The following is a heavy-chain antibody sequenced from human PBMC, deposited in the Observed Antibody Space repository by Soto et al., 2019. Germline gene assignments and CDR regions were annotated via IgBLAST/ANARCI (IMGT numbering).Heavy chain of an antibody. Sequence: SETLSLTCAVYGGSFSGYYWSWIRQPPGKGLEWIGEINHSGSTNYNPSLKSRVTISVDTSKNQFSLKLSSVTAADTAVYYCARGLGGYDYIWGSYRYGYYFDYWGQGTLVTVSS. J-gene: IGHJ4*02. D-gene: IGHD3-16*02. V-gene: IGHV4-34*01. CDR1: GGSFSGYY. CDR3: ARGLGGYDYIWGSYRYGYYFDY. CDR2: INHSGST.